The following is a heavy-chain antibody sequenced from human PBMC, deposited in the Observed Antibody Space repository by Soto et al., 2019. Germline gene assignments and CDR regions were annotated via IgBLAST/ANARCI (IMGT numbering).Heavy chain of an antibody. D-gene: IGHD3-10*01. V-gene: IGHV1-18*04. CDR2: ISAYNGNT. J-gene: IGHJ5*01. CDR3: ARAPRDHWEAYGKWLIDP. Sequence: QVQLVQSGAEVKKPGASVKVSCKASGYTFTSYGISWVRQAPGQGLEWMGWISAYNGNTNYAQKLQGRVTMTTDTSTSTAYLELGSLRSDDTAVYYCARAPRDHWEAYGKWLIDPWGPGTLVPVSS. CDR1: GYTFTSYG.